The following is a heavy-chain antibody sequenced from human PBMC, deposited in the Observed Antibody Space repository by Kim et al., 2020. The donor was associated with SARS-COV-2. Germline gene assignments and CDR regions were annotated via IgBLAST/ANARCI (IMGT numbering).Heavy chain of an antibody. CDR2: IYYSGTT. CDR3: ARDGDYSNTWDYYFDY. CDR1: GDSIRNSIYY. J-gene: IGHJ4*01. D-gene: IGHD6-13*01. V-gene: IGHV4-39*07. Sequence: SETLSLTCSVSGDSIRNSIYYWGWIRQPPGEGPEWIGSIYYSGTTYSNPSLQSRVFVSLDASKNQFSLHLHSLTAADTAVYYCARDGDYSNTWDYYFDYWGHGTLVTVSS.